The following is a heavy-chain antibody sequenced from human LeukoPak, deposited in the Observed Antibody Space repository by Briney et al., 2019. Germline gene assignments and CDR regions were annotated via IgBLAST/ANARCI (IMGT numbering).Heavy chain of an antibody. CDR1: GYTFTGYY. V-gene: IGHV1-46*01. D-gene: IGHD6-19*01. Sequence: GASVTVSCKASGYTFTGYYMHWVRQAPGQGLEWMGIINPSGGSTSYAQKFQGRVTMTKDTSTSTVYMELSSLRSENTAVYYCARRAVAGTTDPWGQGTLVTVSS. J-gene: IGHJ5*02. CDR2: INPSGGST. CDR3: ARRAVAGTTDP.